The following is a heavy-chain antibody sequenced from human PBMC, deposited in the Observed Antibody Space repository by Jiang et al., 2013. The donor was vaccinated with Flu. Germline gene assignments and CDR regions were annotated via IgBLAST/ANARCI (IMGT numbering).Heavy chain of an antibody. J-gene: IGHJ4*02. CDR1: GGSISRNNYY. Sequence: LLKPSETLSLTCTVSGGSISRNNYYWGWIRQPPGKGLEWIGSIHYSGNTYYNPSLKSRITISVDTSKNQFSLKLSSVTAADTAVYYCASDYGDYEDYFDYWGQGTLVTVSS. D-gene: IGHD4-17*01. CDR2: IHYSGNT. V-gene: IGHV4-39*01. CDR3: ASDYGDYEDYFDY.